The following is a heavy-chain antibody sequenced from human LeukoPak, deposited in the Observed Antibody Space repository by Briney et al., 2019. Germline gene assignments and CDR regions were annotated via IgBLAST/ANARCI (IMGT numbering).Heavy chain of an antibody. V-gene: IGHV1-18*01. CDR1: GYTFTSYG. J-gene: IGHJ4*02. CDR2: ISAYNGNT. D-gene: IGHD3-22*01. Sequence: ASVKVSCKASGYTFTSYGISWVRQAPRQGLEWMGWISAYNGNTNYAQKLQGRVTMTTDTSTSTAHMELRSLRSDDTAVYYCARDGYYYDSSYDYWGQGTLVTVSS. CDR3: ARDGYYYDSSYDY.